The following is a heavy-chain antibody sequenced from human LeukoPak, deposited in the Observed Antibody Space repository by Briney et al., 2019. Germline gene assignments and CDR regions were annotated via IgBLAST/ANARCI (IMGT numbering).Heavy chain of an antibody. CDR2: IKSRADGGTI. V-gene: IGHV3-15*01. D-gene: IGHD4-17*01. CDR3: ADLGDYGVG. CDR1: GFTSRNAW. J-gene: IGHJ4*02. Sequence: GGSLRLSCAASGFTSRNAWMSWVRQAPGKGPERVGRIKSRADGGTIEYAAPVKGRFSISRDDSKNTLYLQINSLNTEDTAVYYCADLGDYGVGWGQGTLVTVSS.